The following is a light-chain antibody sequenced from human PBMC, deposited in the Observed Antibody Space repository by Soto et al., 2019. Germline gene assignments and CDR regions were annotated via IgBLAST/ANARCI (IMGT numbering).Light chain of an antibody. CDR1: SSNIGSNT. V-gene: IGLV1-44*01. Sequence: QSVLTQPPSASGTPGQRVTISCSGSSSNIGSNTVNWYQQLPGTARKLLIYSNNRRPSGVPDRFSGSKSGTSASLAISGLQSEDEADYYCAAWDDSLNGPVFGGGTKLTVL. CDR2: SNN. J-gene: IGLJ3*02. CDR3: AAWDDSLNGPV.